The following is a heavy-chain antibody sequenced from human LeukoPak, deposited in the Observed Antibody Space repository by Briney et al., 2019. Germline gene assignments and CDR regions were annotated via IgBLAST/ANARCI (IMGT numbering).Heavy chain of an antibody. D-gene: IGHD1-26*01. CDR3: ARDAGWGYYDL. Sequence: GGSLRLSCVASGFTFCTSWVTWVRQAPGKGLEWVANIDKHGSGKYYVDSVKGRFAISRDYASNSVFLQMGSLRAEDTSVYYCARDAGWGYYDLWGQGTPITVSS. V-gene: IGHV3-7*01. CDR1: GFTFCTSW. CDR2: IDKHGSGK. J-gene: IGHJ4*02.